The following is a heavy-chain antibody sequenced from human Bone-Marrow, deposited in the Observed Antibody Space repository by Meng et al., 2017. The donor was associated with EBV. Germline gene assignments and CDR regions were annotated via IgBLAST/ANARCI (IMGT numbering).Heavy chain of an antibody. CDR3: ARVGYYDFWSGSNYFDY. CDR1: GFTFSSYS. J-gene: IGHJ4*02. CDR2: ISSSSHK. D-gene: IGHD3-3*01. Sequence: EVQLVESGGGLVEPGGSLRLSCAASGFTFSSYSMNWVRQAPGKGLEWVSSISSSSHKYYADSVKGRFTISRDNAKNSLYLQMNSLRAEDTAVYYCARVGYYDFWSGSNYFDYWGQGTLVTVSS. V-gene: IGHV3-21*01.